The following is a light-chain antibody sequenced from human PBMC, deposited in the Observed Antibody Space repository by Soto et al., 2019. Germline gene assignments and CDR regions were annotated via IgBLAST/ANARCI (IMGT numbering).Light chain of an antibody. V-gene: IGKV3-20*01. CDR3: QQFSSYPLT. Sequence: EIVFPQSPGTLSLSPGARATLSCRASQSVSSSYLAWYQQKPGQAPRLLIYRTSNRATGIPDRFSGGGSGTDFTLTISRLEPEDFAVYYCQQFSSYPLTFGGGTKVDIK. J-gene: IGKJ4*01. CDR2: RTS. CDR1: QSVSSSY.